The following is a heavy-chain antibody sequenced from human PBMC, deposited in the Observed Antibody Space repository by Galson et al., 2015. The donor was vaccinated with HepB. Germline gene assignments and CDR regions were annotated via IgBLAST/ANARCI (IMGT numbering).Heavy chain of an antibody. J-gene: IGHJ5*02. V-gene: IGHV3-21*06. Sequence: SLRLSCAASGFIFSNYNMNWLRQAPGTRLEGVSSITRGGDFKYYGDSMKGRFSISRDNAKNSVYLQISNQRADDTAVYFSARDETYSGLDPWGSGTLVTVSS. CDR3: ARDETYSGLDP. CDR1: GFIFSNYN. D-gene: IGHD5-18*01. CDR2: ITRGGDFK.